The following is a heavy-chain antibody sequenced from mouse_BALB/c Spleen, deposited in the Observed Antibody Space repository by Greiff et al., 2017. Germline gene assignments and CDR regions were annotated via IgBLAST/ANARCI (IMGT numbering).Heavy chain of an antibody. Sequence: DVKLVESGGGLVKPGGSLKLSCAASGFTFSSYTMSWVRQTPEKRLEWVATISSGGSYTYYPDSVKGRFTISRDNAKNTLYLQMSSLKSEDTAMYYCTREVTTVVANDYWGQGTTLTVSS. D-gene: IGHD1-1*01. CDR1: GFTFSSYT. J-gene: IGHJ2*01. CDR2: ISSGGSYT. CDR3: TREVTTVVANDY. V-gene: IGHV5-6-4*01.